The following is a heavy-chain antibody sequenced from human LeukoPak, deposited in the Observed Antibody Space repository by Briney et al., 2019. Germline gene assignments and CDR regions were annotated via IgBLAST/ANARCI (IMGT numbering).Heavy chain of an antibody. D-gene: IGHD4-17*01. J-gene: IGHJ3*02. CDR2: IYYSGST. CDR3: ARLPGDYDAFDI. V-gene: IGHV4-59*08. Sequence: SETLSLTCTVSGGSISSYYWSWIRQPPGKGLEWIGYIYYSGSTNYNLSLKSRVTISVDTSKNQFSLKLSSVTAADTAVYYCARLPGDYDAFDIWGQGTMVTVSS. CDR1: GGSISSYY.